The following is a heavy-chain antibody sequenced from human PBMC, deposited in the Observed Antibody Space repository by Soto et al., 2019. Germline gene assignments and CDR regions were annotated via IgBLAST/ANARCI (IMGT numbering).Heavy chain of an antibody. CDR3: AGGDYGSGSYYHYYYGMDV. Sequence: QVQLVQSGAEVKKPGSSVKVSCKASGGTFSSYAISWVRQAPGQGLEWMGGIIPIFGTANYAQKFQGRVTITADKSTSTAYMELGRLRSEDTAVYYCAGGDYGSGSYYHYYYGMDVWGQGTTVTVSS. CDR2: IIPIFGTA. CDR1: GGTFSSYA. J-gene: IGHJ6*02. V-gene: IGHV1-69*06. D-gene: IGHD3-10*01.